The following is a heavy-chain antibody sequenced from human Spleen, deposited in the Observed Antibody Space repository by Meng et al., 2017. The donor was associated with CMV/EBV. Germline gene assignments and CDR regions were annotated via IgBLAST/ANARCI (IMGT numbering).Heavy chain of an antibody. CDR2: IKQDGSEK. CDR3: AGPVVPAAIDV. V-gene: IGHV3-7*01. Sequence: GESLKISCAASGFNFSSSWMSWIRQAPGRGLEWVANIKQDGSEKYYVDSVKGRFTISRDNSRNSLYLQMNSLRAEDTAVYYCAGPVVPAAIDVWGQGTTVTVSS. CDR1: GFNFSSSW. J-gene: IGHJ6*02. D-gene: IGHD2-2*01.